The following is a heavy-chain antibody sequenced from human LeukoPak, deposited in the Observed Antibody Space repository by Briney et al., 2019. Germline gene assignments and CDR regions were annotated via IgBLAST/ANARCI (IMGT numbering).Heavy chain of an antibody. D-gene: IGHD1-26*01. CDR2: IIPIFGTA. Sequence: SVKVSCKVSGYTLSELSMHWVRQAPGQGLEWMGGIIPIFGTANYAQKFQGRVTITADESTSTAYMELSSLRSEDTAVYYCAREVGATTDYWGQGTLVTVSS. V-gene: IGHV1-69*13. CDR3: AREVGATTDY. CDR1: GYTLSELS. J-gene: IGHJ4*02.